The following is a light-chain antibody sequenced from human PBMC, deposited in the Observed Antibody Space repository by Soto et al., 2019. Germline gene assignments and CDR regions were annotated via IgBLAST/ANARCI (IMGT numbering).Light chain of an antibody. J-gene: IGKJ3*01. Sequence: EIVLTQAPCTLSLSPGERATLSCRASQSVSSSYLAWYQQKPCPAPRLLIYGASSRATGIPDRFSGSGSGTDFTLTISRLEPEDFAVYYCQQYGSSPFTFGPGTKVDIK. CDR3: QQYGSSPFT. CDR2: GAS. CDR1: QSVSSSY. V-gene: IGKV3-20*01.